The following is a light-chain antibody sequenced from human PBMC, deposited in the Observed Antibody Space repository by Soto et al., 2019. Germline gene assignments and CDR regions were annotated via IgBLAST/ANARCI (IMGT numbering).Light chain of an antibody. CDR2: GAS. J-gene: IGKJ2*01. CDR1: QSVRSN. CDR3: QQYNNWPPYT. Sequence: EIVMTQSPATLSVSPGESATLSCRASQSVRSNLAWYQQKPGQAPRLLIYGASTRATGIPVRFSGSGSGTEFTLTISSLQSEDFAVYYCQQYNNWPPYTFGQETKLEIK. V-gene: IGKV3-15*01.